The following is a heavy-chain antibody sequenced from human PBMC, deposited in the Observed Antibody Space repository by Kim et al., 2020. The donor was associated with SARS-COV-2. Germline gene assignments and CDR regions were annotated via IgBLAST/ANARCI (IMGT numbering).Heavy chain of an antibody. Sequence: GGSLRLSCAASGFTFSSFWMRWVRQVPGKGLVWVSRIHPDGSETSFGDSVKGRFTISRDNARSTVYLQMNSLRVEDTGVYYCAGGLHANVYLFENWGQGTWVTVSS. D-gene: IGHD1-1*01. CDR2: IHPDGSET. CDR3: AGGLHANVYLFEN. CDR1: GFTFSSFW. V-gene: IGHV3-74*01. J-gene: IGHJ4*02.